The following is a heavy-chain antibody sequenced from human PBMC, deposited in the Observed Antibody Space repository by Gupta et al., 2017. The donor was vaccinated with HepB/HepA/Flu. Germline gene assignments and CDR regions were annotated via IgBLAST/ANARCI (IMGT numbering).Heavy chain of an antibody. D-gene: IGHD3-3*01. J-gene: IGHJ6*03. CDR3: AKDLSFWSAMDV. V-gene: IGHV3-23*01. CDR1: GFSISGTA. CDR2: IGSDIRT. Sequence: EVQLLESGGGLTHPGWSLRLACAVSGFSISGTAMTWVRQAPGKGLEWVSGIGSDIRTHYADSVKGRFTISRDNSKNMVYLQMNSLRAEDTAVYYCAKDLSFWSAMDVWGKGTTVTVSS.